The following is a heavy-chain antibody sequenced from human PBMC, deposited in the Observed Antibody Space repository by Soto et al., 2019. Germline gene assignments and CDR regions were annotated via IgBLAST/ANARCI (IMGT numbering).Heavy chain of an antibody. D-gene: IGHD6-6*01. CDR3: ARDSSTAARRVYYYYGMDV. Sequence: GASVKVSCKASGYTFTGYYMHWVRQAPGQGLEWMGWINPNSGGTNYAQKFQGRVTMTRDTSISTAYMELSRLRSDDTAVYYCARDSSTAARRVYYYYGMDVWGQGTTVTAP. V-gene: IGHV1-2*02. CDR1: GYTFTGYY. J-gene: IGHJ6*02. CDR2: INPNSGGT.